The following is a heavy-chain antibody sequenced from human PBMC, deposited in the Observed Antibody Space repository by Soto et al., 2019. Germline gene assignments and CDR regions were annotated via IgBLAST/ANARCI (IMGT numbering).Heavy chain of an antibody. V-gene: IGHV1-69*12. J-gene: IGHJ4*02. CDR3: ASGIQLWLRRINNGYSG. D-gene: IGHD5-18*01. CDR1: VGTFSTYA. Sequence: QVQLVQSGAEVKKPESSVKVSCKAPVGTFSTYAISWVRQAPGQGLEWMGGIIPMFGTANYAQRFQDRVTITAEESTNKVHMELSSLRSEDTAVYFCASGIQLWLRRINNGYSGWGQGTLVTVSS. CDR2: IIPMFGTA.